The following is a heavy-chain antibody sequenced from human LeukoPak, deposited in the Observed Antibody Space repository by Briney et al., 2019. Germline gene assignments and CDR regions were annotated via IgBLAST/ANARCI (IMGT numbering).Heavy chain of an antibody. CDR2: ISSSSSTI. V-gene: IGHV3-48*04. D-gene: IGHD3-22*01. J-gene: IGHJ4*02. Sequence: GGSLRLSCAASGFTFSSYSMNWVRQAPGQGLEWVSYISSSSSTIYYADSVKGRFTISRDNAKNSLYLQMNSLRAEDTAVYYCARVERSYYDSSGYYSYWGQGTLVTVSS. CDR1: GFTFSSYS. CDR3: ARVERSYYDSSGYYSY.